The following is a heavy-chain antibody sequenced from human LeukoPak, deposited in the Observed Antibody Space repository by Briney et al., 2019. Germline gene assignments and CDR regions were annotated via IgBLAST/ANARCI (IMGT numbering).Heavy chain of an antibody. Sequence: SETLSLTCTVSGGSISSGSYYWSWIRQPPGKGLEWIGYIYYSGSTNYNPSLKSRVTISVDTSKNQFSLKLSSVTAADTAVYYCARDHSGDGYNIDYWGQGTLVTVSS. D-gene: IGHD5-24*01. V-gene: IGHV4-61*01. CDR1: GGSISSGSYY. CDR3: ARDHSGDGYNIDY. J-gene: IGHJ4*02. CDR2: IYYSGST.